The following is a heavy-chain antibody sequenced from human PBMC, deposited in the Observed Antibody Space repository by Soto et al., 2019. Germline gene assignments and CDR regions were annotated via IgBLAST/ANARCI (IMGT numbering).Heavy chain of an antibody. D-gene: IGHD3-3*01. CDR3: ARVRFGPSGMEV. J-gene: IGHJ6*02. Sequence: GGSLRLSCAASGFTFSSYWMHWVRQAPGKGLVWVSRINSDGSSTSYADSVKGRFTISRDNAKNTLYLQMNSLRAEDTAVYYCARVRFGPSGMEVWGQGTTVTVSS. CDR2: INSDGSST. CDR1: GFTFSSYW. V-gene: IGHV3-74*01.